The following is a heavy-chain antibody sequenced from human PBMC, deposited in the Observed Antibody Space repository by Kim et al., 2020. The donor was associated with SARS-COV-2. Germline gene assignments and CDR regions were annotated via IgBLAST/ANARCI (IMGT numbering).Heavy chain of an antibody. J-gene: IGHJ5*02. V-gene: IGHV1-2*02. D-gene: IGHD3-10*01. Sequence: ASVKVSCKASGYTFTGYYMHWVRQAPGQGLEWMGWINPNSGGTNYAQKFQGRVTMTRDTSISTAYMELSRLRSDDTAVYYCARDYYGSGSYYNGRWFDPWGQGTLVTVSS. CDR2: INPNSGGT. CDR3: ARDYYGSGSYYNGRWFDP. CDR1: GYTFTGYY.